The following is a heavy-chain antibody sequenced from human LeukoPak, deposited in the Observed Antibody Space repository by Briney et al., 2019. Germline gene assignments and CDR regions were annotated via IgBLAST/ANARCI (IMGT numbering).Heavy chain of an antibody. D-gene: IGHD2/OR15-2a*01. CDR1: GFIFGNYS. V-gene: IGHV3-48*01. J-gene: IGHJ5*02. CDR2: ISSSSSTI. Sequence: GGSLRLSCAASGFIFGNYSMNWVRQAPGKGLEWVSYISSSSSTIYYADSVKGRFTISRGNAKNSLYLQMNSLRAEDTAVYYCARASHVRGLSWFDPWGQGTLVTVSS. CDR3: ARASHVRGLSWFDP.